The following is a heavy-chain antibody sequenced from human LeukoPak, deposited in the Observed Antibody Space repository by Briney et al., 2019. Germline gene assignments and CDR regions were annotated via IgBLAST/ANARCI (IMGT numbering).Heavy chain of an antibody. CDR3: ARDRGNWNYPLDY. CDR1: GGSISSYY. V-gene: IGHV4-4*07. Sequence: KPSETLSLTCTVSGGSISSYYWSWIREPPGKGPEWIGRIYTSGSTNYNPSLKSRVTMSVDTSKNQFSLKLSSVTAADTAVYYCARDRGNWNYPLDYWGQGTLVTVSS. D-gene: IGHD1-7*01. CDR2: IYTSGST. J-gene: IGHJ4*02.